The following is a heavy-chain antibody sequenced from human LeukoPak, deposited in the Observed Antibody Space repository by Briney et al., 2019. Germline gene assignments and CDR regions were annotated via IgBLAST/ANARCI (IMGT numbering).Heavy chain of an antibody. Sequence: ASVKVSCKASGYTFTGYYMHWVRQAPGQGLEWMGWINPNSGGTNYAQKFQGRVTMTRDTSISTAYMELSRLRSDDTAVYYCAREIRAYYYYYMDVWGKGTTVTVSS. CDR2: INPNSGGT. J-gene: IGHJ6*03. CDR1: GYTFTGYY. V-gene: IGHV1-2*02. CDR3: AREIRAYYYYYMDV. D-gene: IGHD5-18*01.